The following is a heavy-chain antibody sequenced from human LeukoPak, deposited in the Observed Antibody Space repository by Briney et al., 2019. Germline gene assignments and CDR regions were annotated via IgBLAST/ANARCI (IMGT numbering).Heavy chain of an antibody. V-gene: IGHV3-30*02. CDR2: IRHDGSNK. CDR1: GFTFSSYG. Sequence: PGGSLRLSCAASGFTFSSYGMHWVRQAPGKGLERVAFIRHDGSNKYYADSVKGRFTISRDNSKNTLYLQMNSLRAEDTAVYYCAKDPNRGGLSNYGYEWSYWGQGTLVTVTS. CDR3: AKDPNRGGLSNYGYEWSY. D-gene: IGHD5-18*01. J-gene: IGHJ4*02.